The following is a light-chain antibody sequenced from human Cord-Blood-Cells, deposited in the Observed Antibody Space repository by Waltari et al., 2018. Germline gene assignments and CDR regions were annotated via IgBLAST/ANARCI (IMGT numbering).Light chain of an antibody. J-gene: IGLJ3*02. Sequence: QSALTQPACVSGSPGQSITISCTGTSSDVGSYNLVSWYQQHPGKAPKLMIYEGSKRPSGVSNSFSGSKSGSTAALTISGLQAEDEADYYGCSYAGSSTSVFGGGTKLTVL. CDR3: CSYAGSSTSV. V-gene: IGLV2-23*01. CDR1: SSDVGSYNL. CDR2: EGS.